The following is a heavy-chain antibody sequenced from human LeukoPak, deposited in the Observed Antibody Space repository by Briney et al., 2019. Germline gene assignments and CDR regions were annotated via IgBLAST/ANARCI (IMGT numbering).Heavy chain of an antibody. V-gene: IGHV3-66*02. CDR2: IYSAGST. CDR1: GFTVSSNY. D-gene: IGHD5-18*01. CDR3: ARGIAGGYSYGPDY. Sequence: GGSLRLSCAASGFTVSSNYMSWVRQAPGKGLEWVSVIYSAGSTYYADSVKGRFTISRDNSKNTLYLQMNSLRAEDTAVYYCARGIAGGYSYGPDYWGQGTLVTVSS. J-gene: IGHJ4*02.